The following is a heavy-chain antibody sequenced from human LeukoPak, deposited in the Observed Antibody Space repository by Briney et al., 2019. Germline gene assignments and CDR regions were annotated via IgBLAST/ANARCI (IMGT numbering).Heavy chain of an antibody. Sequence: PSETLSLTCAVYGGSFSGYYWSWIRQPPGKGLEWIGEINHSGSTNYNPSLKSRVTISVDTSKNQFSLKLSSVTAADTAVYYCARDLGGSSSWINWFDPWGQGTLVTVSS. CDR3: ARDLGGSSSWINWFDP. CDR1: GGSFSGYY. CDR2: INHSGST. J-gene: IGHJ5*02. D-gene: IGHD6-13*01. V-gene: IGHV4-34*01.